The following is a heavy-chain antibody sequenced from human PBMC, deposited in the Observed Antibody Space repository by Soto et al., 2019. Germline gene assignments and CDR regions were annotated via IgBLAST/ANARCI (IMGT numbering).Heavy chain of an antibody. J-gene: IGHJ4*02. CDR3: ARPRPNFGAVDS. CDR2: IYLGGTT. D-gene: IGHD3-16*01. CDR1: GYSITSSSF. V-gene: IGHV4-38-2*01. Sequence: QVQLQESGPGLVKPSETLSLTCAVSGYSITSSSFWGWIRQPPGKGLEWIGSIYLGGTTYYDPSLKSRVTISVDTSKNEFSLKLSSVTAADTAXXYCARPRPNFGAVDSWGQGALVTVST.